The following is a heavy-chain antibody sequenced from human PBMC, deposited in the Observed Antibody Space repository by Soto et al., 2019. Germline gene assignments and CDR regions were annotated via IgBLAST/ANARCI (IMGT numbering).Heavy chain of an antibody. CDR2: MNPGSGDT. D-gene: IGHD5-18*01. J-gene: IGHJ5*02. Sequence: ASVKVSCKASGYTFTNNDVTWVRQATGQGLEWMRWMNPGSGDTGYAQKFQGRVTMTRNISIATAYMELSSLRSEDTAIYYCARMASFGSLNWFDPWGQGTLVTVSS. CDR1: GYTFTNND. CDR3: ARMASFGSLNWFDP. V-gene: IGHV1-8*01.